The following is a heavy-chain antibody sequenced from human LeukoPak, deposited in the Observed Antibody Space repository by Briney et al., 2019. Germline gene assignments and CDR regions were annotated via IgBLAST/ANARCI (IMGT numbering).Heavy chain of an antibody. CDR3: AKDGSMVRGSEYFQH. CDR1: GFTFSSYA. D-gene: IGHD3-10*01. Sequence: GVSLRLSCAAPGFTFSSYAMSWVRQALGKGLEWVSAISGSGGSTYYADSVKGRFTISRDNSKNTLYLQMNSLRAEDTAVYYCAKDGSMVRGSEYFQHWGQGTLVTVSS. V-gene: IGHV3-23*01. CDR2: ISGSGGST. J-gene: IGHJ1*01.